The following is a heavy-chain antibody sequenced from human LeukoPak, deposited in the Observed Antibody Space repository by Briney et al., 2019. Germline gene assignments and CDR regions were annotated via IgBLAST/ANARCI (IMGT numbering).Heavy chain of an antibody. CDR3: ARGLAPDV. D-gene: IGHD3-22*01. J-gene: IGHJ6*04. V-gene: IGHV3-64*01. CDR2: ISSNGIST. Sequence: PGGSLRLSCAASGFIFSTYAMHWVRQAPGKGLGYVSAISSNGISTYYANSVKGRFTISRDNSKNTLYLQMGSLRIEDMAVYYCARGLAPDVWGKGTTVTVSS. CDR1: GFIFSTYA.